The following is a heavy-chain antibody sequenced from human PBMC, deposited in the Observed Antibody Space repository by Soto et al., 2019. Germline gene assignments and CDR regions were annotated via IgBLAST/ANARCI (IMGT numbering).Heavy chain of an antibody. CDR3: AKGPRFLECLFLS. V-gene: IGHV3-9*01. J-gene: IGHJ4*02. CDR1: GFTFDDYA. D-gene: IGHD3-3*01. CDR2: ISWNSGSI. Sequence: EVQLVESGGGLVQPGRSLRLSCAASGFTFDDYAMHWVRQAPGKGLEWVSGISWNSGSIGYADSVKGRFTISRDNAKNSLYLQMNSLRAEDPALYYCAKGPRFLECLFLSWGQGTLVTVSS.